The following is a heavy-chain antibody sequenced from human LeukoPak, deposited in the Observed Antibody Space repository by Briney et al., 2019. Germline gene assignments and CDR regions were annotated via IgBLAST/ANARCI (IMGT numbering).Heavy chain of an antibody. J-gene: IGHJ4*02. CDR3: ARVDTAMRRRGLDY. CDR1: GGSISSYY. Sequence: SETLSLTCTVSGGSISSYYWSWIRQPAGKGLEWIGRIYTSGSTNYNPSLKSRVTMSVDTSKNQFSLKLSSVTAADTAVYYCARVDTAMRRRGLDYWGQGTLVTVSS. CDR2: IYTSGST. D-gene: IGHD5-18*01. V-gene: IGHV4-4*07.